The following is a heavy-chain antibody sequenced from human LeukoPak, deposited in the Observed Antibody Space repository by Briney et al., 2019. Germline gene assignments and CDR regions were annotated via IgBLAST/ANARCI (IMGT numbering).Heavy chain of an antibody. CDR3: ARSPGIAAAGTN. V-gene: IGHV4-38-2*02. Sequence: SETLSLTCTVSGYSISSGYYWGWIRQPPGKWLEWIGSIYHSGSTYYNPSLKSRVTISVDTSKNQFSLKLSSVTAADTAVYYCARSPGIAAAGTNWGQGTLVTVSS. CDR1: GYSISSGYY. J-gene: IGHJ4*02. D-gene: IGHD6-13*01. CDR2: IYHSGST.